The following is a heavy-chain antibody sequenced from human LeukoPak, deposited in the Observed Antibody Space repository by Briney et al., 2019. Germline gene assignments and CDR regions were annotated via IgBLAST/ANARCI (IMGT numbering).Heavy chain of an antibody. Sequence: PSETLSLTCTVSGGSISSGSYFWSWIRQPATKGLEWIGRIYTSGSTKYNPSLKSRVTISMDTSKNQFSLKLTSVAAADTAVYYCARDKYNWNDCWFDPWGQGTLVTVSS. CDR2: IYTSGST. V-gene: IGHV4-61*02. CDR3: ARDKYNWNDCWFDP. D-gene: IGHD1-1*01. CDR1: GGSISSGSYF. J-gene: IGHJ5*02.